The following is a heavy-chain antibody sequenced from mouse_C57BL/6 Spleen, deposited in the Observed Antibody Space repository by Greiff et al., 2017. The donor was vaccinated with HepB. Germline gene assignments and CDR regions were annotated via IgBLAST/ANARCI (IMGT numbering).Heavy chain of an antibody. V-gene: IGHV1-15*01. Sequence: VQLQESGAELVRPGASVTLSCKASGYTFTDYEMHWVKQTPVHGLEWIGAIDPETGGTAYNQKFKGKAILTADKSSSTAYMELRSLTSEDSAVYYCTRGELSDYWGQGTTLTVSS. CDR1: GYTFTDYE. D-gene: IGHD1-3*01. J-gene: IGHJ2*01. CDR2: IDPETGGT. CDR3: TRGELSDY.